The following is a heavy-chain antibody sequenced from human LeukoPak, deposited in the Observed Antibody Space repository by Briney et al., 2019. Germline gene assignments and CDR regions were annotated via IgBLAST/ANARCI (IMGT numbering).Heavy chain of an antibody. CDR2: ISSSSNTV. V-gene: IGHV3-11*04. CDR3: AKEAGQDYGALDAFDV. Sequence: GSLRLSCAASGFTFSDYYMSWIRQAPGKGLEWLSYISSSSNTVYYSDSVKGRFTISRDNARNSLFLQMNSLRAEDTAVYYCAKEAGQDYGALDAFDVWGQGTMVTVSS. CDR1: GFTFSDYY. D-gene: IGHD4-17*01. J-gene: IGHJ3*01.